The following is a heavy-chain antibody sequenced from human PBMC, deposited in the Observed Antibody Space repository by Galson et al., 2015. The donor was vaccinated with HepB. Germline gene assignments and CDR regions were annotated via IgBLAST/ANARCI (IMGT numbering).Heavy chain of an antibody. J-gene: IGHJ5*02. D-gene: IGHD2-21*01. V-gene: IGHV1-3*01. Sequence: QSGAEVKKPGESLRISCKASGYTFTGFAIHWVRQAPAQNLEWMGWINAGNGNTKYSQRFQGRLTITSDTSATTAYMELSRLESEDTAVYYCVRNRADSSTPVWFDPWGQGTPVTVSS. CDR3: VRNRADSSTPVWFDP. CDR2: INAGNGNT. CDR1: GYTFTGFA.